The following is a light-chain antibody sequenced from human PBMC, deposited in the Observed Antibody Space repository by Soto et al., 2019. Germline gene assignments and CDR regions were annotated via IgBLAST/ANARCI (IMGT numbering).Light chain of an antibody. V-gene: IGLV1-44*01. CDR1: SSNIGSNT. CDR2: SNS. J-gene: IGLJ3*02. Sequence: QSVLTQPPSASGTPGQRVTISCSGSSSNIGSNTVNWYQHLPGTAPKLLIYSNSQRPSGVPDRFSGSKSGTSASLAISGLQSEDESDYYCATWDDSLNIWMFGGGTQLTVL. CDR3: ATWDDSLNIWM.